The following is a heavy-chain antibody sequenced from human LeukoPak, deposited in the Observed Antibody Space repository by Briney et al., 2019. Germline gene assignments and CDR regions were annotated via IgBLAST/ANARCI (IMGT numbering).Heavy chain of an antibody. CDR3: AKRGVVIRGILVIGYHQEAYHYDF. CDR1: GLSLSNYA. D-gene: IGHD3-10*01. Sequence: GGSLKLSCVVSGLSLSNYAMTWVRQAPGKGLEWVSYISERGGSTTYADSVKGRFTISRDTSLNTLYLQMNNLRAEDTAVYFCAKRGVVIRGILVIGYHQEAYHYDFWGQGVLVTVSS. V-gene: IGHV3-23*01. CDR2: ISERGGST. J-gene: IGHJ4*02.